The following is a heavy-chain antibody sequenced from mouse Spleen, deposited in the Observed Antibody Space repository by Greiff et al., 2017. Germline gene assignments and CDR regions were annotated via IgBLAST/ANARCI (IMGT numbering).Heavy chain of an antibody. J-gene: IGHJ2*01. D-gene: IGHD1-1*02. Sequence: QVQLQQPGPELVMPGASVKLSCKASGYTFTSYWMHWVKQRPGQGLEWIGEIDPSDSYTNYNQKFKGKATLTVDKSSSTAYMQLSSLTSEDSAVYYCARYGERGFDYWGQGTTLTVSS. V-gene: IGHV1-69*01. CDR1: GYTFTSYW. CDR3: ARYGERGFDY. CDR2: IDPSDSYT.